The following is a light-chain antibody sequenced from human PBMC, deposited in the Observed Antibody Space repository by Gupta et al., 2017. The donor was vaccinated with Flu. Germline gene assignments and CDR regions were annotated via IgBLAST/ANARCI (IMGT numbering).Light chain of an antibody. Sequence: RTTHSSRPSRNRDNYLAWYQQRPGQAPKLLIYGASNRGAAVPDRFSGSGSGTDFTLTISRVEAEDVAVYYCKQYLHAPSTLGPGTKVEIK. CDR3: KQYLHAPST. J-gene: IGKJ2*02. V-gene: IGKV3-20*01. CDR2: GAS. CDR1: RNRDNY.